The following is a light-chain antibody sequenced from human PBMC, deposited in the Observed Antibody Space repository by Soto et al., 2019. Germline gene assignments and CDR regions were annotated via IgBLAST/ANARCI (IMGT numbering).Light chain of an antibody. CDR1: SGSVSTTYY. CDR3: MLYMGGGLVV. V-gene: IGLV8-61*01. Sequence: QTVVTQEPSFSVSPGGTVTLTCDLTSGSVSTTYYPSWYQQTPGQDPRTLIYSTNIRSSGVPDRFSGSILGNKAALTITGAQADDESDYHCMLYMGGGLVVFGGGTKLTVL. J-gene: IGLJ3*02. CDR2: STN.